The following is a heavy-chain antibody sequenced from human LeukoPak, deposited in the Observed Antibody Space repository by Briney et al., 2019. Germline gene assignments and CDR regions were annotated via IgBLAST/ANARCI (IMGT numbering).Heavy chain of an antibody. D-gene: IGHD3-16*01. CDR1: GGTFSSYA. CDR2: IIPIFATS. V-gene: IGHV1-69*06. J-gene: IGHJ4*02. Sequence: ASVKVSCKASGGTFSSYAISWVRQAPGQGLEWMGGIIPIFATSNYGQKFQGRVTITPDKSTTTAYMELSSLRSEDTAVYYCARDPGGGGDYWGQGTLVTVSS. CDR3: ARDPGGGGDY.